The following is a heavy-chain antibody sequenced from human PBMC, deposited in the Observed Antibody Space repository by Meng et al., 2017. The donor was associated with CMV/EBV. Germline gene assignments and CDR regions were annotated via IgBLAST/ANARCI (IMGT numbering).Heavy chain of an antibody. CDR1: GFTFSSYA. CDR3: ARNIERYCGGDCPPTYYYYGMDV. Sequence: GESLKISCAASGFTFSSYAMHWVRQAPGKGLEWVAVISYDGSNKYYADSVKGRFTISRDNSKNTLYLQMNSLGAEDTAVYYCARNIERYCGGDCPPTYYYYGMDVWGQGTTVTVSS. CDR2: ISYDGSNK. V-gene: IGHV3-30*04. J-gene: IGHJ6*02. D-gene: IGHD2-21*01.